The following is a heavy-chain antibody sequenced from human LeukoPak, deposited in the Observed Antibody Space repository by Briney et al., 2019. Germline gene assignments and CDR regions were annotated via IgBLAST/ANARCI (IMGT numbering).Heavy chain of an antibody. V-gene: IGHV1-8*02. J-gene: IGHJ6*03. Sequence: ASVKVSCKASGYTFTGYYMHWVRQAPGQGLEWMGRINPNSGNTGYAQKFQGRVTMTRNTSISTAYMELSSLRSEDTAVYYCARAPINWNYGSYYYYMDVWGKGTSVTVSS. CDR1: GYTFTGYY. CDR2: INPNSGNT. CDR3: ARAPINWNYGSYYYYMDV. D-gene: IGHD1-7*01.